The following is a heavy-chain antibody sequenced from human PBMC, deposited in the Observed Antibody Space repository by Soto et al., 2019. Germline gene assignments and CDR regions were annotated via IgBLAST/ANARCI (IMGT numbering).Heavy chain of an antibody. D-gene: IGHD2-2*01. CDR2: INPSGGST. J-gene: IGHJ6*02. CDR3: ARYGTDCSSTSCYSVHYYYYYGMDV. V-gene: IGHV1-46*01. CDR1: GYTFTSYY. Sequence: AASVKVSCKASGYTFTSYYMHWVRQAPGQGLEWMGIINPSGGSTSYAQKFQGRVTMTRDTSTSTVYMELSSLRSEDTAVYYCARYGTDCSSTSCYSVHYYYYYGMDVWGQGTTVTVSS.